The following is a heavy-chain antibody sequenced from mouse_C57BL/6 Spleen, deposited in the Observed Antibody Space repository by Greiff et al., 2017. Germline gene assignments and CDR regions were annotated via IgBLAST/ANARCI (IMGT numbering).Heavy chain of an antibody. CDR3: ARWRGNYDAMDY. CDR2: IYPGGGYT. J-gene: IGHJ4*01. CDR1: GYTFTNYW. V-gene: IGHV1-63*01. D-gene: IGHD2-1*01. Sequence: QVQLQQSGAELVRPGTSVKMSCKASGYTFTNYWIGWAKQRPGHGLEWIGDIYPGGGYTNYNEKFKGKATLTADKSSSTAYMQFSSLTSEDSTIYYCARWRGNYDAMDYWGQGTSVTVSS.